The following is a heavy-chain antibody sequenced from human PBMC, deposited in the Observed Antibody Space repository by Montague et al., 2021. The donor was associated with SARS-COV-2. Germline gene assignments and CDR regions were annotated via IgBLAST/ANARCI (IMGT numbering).Heavy chain of an antibody. CDR1: GFTFSDYW. V-gene: IGHV3-74*01. J-gene: IGHJ4*02. CDR2: INGDGSFT. CDR3: ARHGIVPGGFDY. Sequence: SLRLSCAASGFTFSDYWMHWVRQAPGKGLMWLSNINGDGSFTRYADSVKGRFTISRDIPKNTLYLQMNSLTAEDTAVYYCARHGIVPGGFDYWGQGTLVTVSS. D-gene: IGHD2-2*01.